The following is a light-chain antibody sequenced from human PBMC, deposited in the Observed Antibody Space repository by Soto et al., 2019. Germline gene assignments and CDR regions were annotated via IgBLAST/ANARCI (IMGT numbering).Light chain of an antibody. V-gene: IGKV3-20*01. CDR2: GAS. CDR3: QQYLSLPVT. CDR1: QTVTSNY. Sequence: EIVLTQSPGTLSLSPGERATLSCSASQTVTSNYLAWYQQKPGQAPRLLIYGASSRATDIPHRFSGSGSGTDFTLTISRLEHEDFALYYCQQYLSLPVTFGQGTKVDIK. J-gene: IGKJ2*01.